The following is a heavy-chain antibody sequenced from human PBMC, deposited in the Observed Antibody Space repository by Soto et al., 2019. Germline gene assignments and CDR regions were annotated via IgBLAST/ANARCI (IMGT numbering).Heavy chain of an antibody. Sequence: QVQLQESGPGLVKPSQTLSLTCTVSGGSISSGDYYWSWIRQPPGKGLEWIGYIYYSGSTYYNPSLKSRVTIAVDTSKNQSSLKLGSVTAADTAVYYCAREGEVYYYDSSEPQVYNWFDPWGQGTLVTVCS. V-gene: IGHV4-30-4*01. J-gene: IGHJ5*02. CDR2: IYYSGST. CDR3: AREGEVYYYDSSEPQVYNWFDP. D-gene: IGHD3-22*01. CDR1: GGSISSGDYY.